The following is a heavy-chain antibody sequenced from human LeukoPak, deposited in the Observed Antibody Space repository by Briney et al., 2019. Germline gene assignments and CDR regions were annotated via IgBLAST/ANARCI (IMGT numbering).Heavy chain of an antibody. J-gene: IGHJ4*02. CDR3: ARGITMVRGVIIAHDY. V-gene: IGHV3-48*04. D-gene: IGHD3-10*01. CDR2: ISSSSSTI. CDR1: GFTFSSYS. Sequence: PGGSLRLSCAASGFTFSSYSMNWVRQAPGKGLEWVSYISSSSSTIYYADSVKGRFTISRDNAKNSLYLQMNSLRAEDTAVYYCARGITMVRGVIIAHDYWGQGTLVTVSS.